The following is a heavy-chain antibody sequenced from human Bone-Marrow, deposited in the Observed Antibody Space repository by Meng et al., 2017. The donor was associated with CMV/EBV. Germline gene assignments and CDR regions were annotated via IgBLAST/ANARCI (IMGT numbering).Heavy chain of an antibody. CDR3: ARAGPLPAATDYYYYYGMDV. D-gene: IGHD2-2*01. CDR2: ISSSSSYI. CDR1: GFTFSSYS. Sequence: ESLKISCAASGFTFSSYSMNWVRQAPGKGLEWVSSISSSSSYIYYADSVKGRFTISRDNAKNSLYLQMNSLRAEDTAVYYCARAGPLPAATDYYYYYGMDVWGQGTTVTVSS. J-gene: IGHJ6*02. V-gene: IGHV3-21*01.